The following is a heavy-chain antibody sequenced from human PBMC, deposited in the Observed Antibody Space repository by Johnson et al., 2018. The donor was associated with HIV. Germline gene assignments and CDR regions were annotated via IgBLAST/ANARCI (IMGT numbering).Heavy chain of an antibody. Sequence: QMQLVESGGGVVQPGGSLRLSCEASGFIFSSYGMHWVRQAPGKGLEWVAVMWYDGSNRYYADSVKGRFTISRDNSKNTLYLQMNSLRAEDTAVYYCAYPREGSSWSNDAFDIWGQGTMVTVSS. V-gene: IGHV3-33*01. CDR3: AYPREGSSWSNDAFDI. D-gene: IGHD6-13*01. CDR1: GFIFSSYG. CDR2: MWYDGSNR. J-gene: IGHJ3*02.